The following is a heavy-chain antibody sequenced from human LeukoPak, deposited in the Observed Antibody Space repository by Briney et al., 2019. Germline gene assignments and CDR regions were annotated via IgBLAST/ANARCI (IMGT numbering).Heavy chain of an antibody. CDR3: ARGDYDFWSGYQDY. D-gene: IGHD3-3*01. Sequence: KXLXXXXFISYDGANKYYPDSVKGRFTISRDNSKHTLYLQMNSLRAEDTAVYYCARGDYDFWSGYQDYWGQGTLVTVSS. CDR2: ISYDGANK. V-gene: IGHV3-30-3*01. J-gene: IGHJ4*02.